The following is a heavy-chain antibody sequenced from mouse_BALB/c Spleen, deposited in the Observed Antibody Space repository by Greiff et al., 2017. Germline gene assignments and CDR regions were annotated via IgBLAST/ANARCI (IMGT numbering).Heavy chain of an antibody. Sequence: QGQLQQSGAELMKPGASVKISCKATGYTFSSYWIEWVKQRPGHGLEWIGEILPGSGSTNYNEKFKGKATFTADTSSNTAYMQLSSLTSEDSAVYYCARCYYGYDWFAYWGQGTLVTVSA. D-gene: IGHD2-2*01. CDR2: ILPGSGST. J-gene: IGHJ3*01. CDR3: ARCYYGYDWFAY. V-gene: IGHV1-9*01. CDR1: GYTFSSYW.